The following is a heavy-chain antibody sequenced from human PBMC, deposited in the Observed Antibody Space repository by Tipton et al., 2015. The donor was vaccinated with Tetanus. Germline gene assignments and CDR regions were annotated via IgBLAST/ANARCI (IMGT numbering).Heavy chain of an antibody. J-gene: IGHJ4*02. CDR1: GGFVRSGSYY. CDR2: ISYSGST. D-gene: IGHD5-12*01. V-gene: IGHV4-61*01. Sequence: TLSLTCTVSGGFVRSGSYYWNWIRQPPGKGLEWIGYISYSGSTNSNYSLKSRITISQDTSKNQFSLKLTSVTAADTAVYYCARDRGGNDGSYFDYWGQGTLVTVSS. CDR3: ARDRGGNDGSYFDY.